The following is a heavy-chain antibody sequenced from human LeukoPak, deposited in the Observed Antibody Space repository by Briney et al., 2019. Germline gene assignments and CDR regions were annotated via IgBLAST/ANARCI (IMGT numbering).Heavy chain of an antibody. Sequence: SETLSLTCTVSGGSISSGGYYWSWIRQHPGKDLEWIGYNYYSENTYYSPSLRSRVTISVDTSKNEFSLKLSSVTAANTAVYYCAREGEIDYYDSRGYYSVGRFFDYWGQGTLVTVSS. CDR3: AREGEIDYYDSRGYYSVGRFFDY. D-gene: IGHD3-22*01. V-gene: IGHV4-31*03. CDR1: GGSISSGGYY. J-gene: IGHJ4*02. CDR2: NYYSENT.